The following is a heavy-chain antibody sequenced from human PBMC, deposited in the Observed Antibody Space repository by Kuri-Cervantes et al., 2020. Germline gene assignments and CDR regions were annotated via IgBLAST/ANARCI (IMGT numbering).Heavy chain of an antibody. J-gene: IGHJ2*01. D-gene: IGHD4-17*01. CDR3: ARVGISDYGDGGYFDL. CDR2: ISSSSSYI. CDR1: GFTFSSYS. V-gene: IGHV3-21*01. Sequence: GGSLRLSCAASGFTFSSYSMNWVRQAPGKGLEWVSSISSSSSYIYYADSVKGRFTISRDNAKNSLYLQMNSLRAEDTAVYYCARVGISDYGDGGYFDLWGRGTLVTVSS.